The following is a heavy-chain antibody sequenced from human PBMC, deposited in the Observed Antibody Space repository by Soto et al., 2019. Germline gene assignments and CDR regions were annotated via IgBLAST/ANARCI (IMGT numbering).Heavy chain of an antibody. CDR1: GFTFSNYW. CDR2: VERDGRST. Sequence: PGGSLRLSCAASGFTFSNYWMHWVRQAPGKGLVWVSRVERDGRSTNYADSVKGRFTISRANANNRLYLHMNSLRAEDTAVYYCARGVFFDSWGQGTLVTVSS. J-gene: IGHJ4*02. V-gene: IGHV3-74*01. D-gene: IGHD3-3*01. CDR3: ARGVFFDS.